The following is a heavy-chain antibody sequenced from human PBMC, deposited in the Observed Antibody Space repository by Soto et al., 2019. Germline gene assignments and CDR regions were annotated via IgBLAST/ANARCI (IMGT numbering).Heavy chain of an antibody. Sequence: QEQLQESGPGLVKPSETLSLTCTVSGGSISSSGYFWGGIRQPPGKGLEGMGSISHTGATYYNPSLKSRVTISADTSRNQFSRNLSYVTATDTAVYYCARSAGNSWPRVWFDPWGQGTLVTVSS. CDR2: ISHTGAT. J-gene: IGHJ5*02. V-gene: IGHV4-39*01. CDR1: GGSISSSGYF. CDR3: ARSAGNSWPRVWFDP. D-gene: IGHD6-13*01.